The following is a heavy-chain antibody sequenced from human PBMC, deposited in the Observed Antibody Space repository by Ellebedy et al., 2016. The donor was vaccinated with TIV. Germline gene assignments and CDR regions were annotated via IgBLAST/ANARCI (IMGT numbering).Heavy chain of an antibody. D-gene: IGHD3-3*01. V-gene: IGHV3-7*01. J-gene: IGHJ6*03. CDR1: GSTLRTYW. CDR2: INGDGSVI. Sequence: GGSLRLXXVDSGSTLRTYWMSWVRQAPGKGLECVAKINGDGSVINYVDSVKGRFTISRDNAKNSLYLQMNSLRAEDTAVYYCARGGITIFDYYHMDVWGKGTTVTVSS. CDR3: ARGGITIFDYYHMDV.